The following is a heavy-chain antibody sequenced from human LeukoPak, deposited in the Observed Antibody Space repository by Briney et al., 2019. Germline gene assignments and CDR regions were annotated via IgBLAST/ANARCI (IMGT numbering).Heavy chain of an antibody. CDR2: ISYDGSNK. CDR1: GFTFSSYA. CDR3: AKVGDYYGSGKYSNFDY. Sequence: TGGSLRLSCAASGFTFSSYAMHWVRQAPGKGLEWVAVISYDGSNKYYADSVKGRFTISRDNSKNTLYLQMSSLRAEDTAVYYCAKVGDYYGSGKYSNFDYWGQGTLVTVSS. D-gene: IGHD3-10*01. J-gene: IGHJ4*02. V-gene: IGHV3-30*04.